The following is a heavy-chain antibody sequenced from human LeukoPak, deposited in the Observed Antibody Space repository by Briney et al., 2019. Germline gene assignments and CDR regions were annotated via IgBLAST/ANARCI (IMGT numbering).Heavy chain of an antibody. Sequence: SETLSLTCTVSGGSISSSSYYWGWIRQPPGKGLEWIGSIYHSGSTYYNPSLKSRVTISVDTSKNQFSLKLSSVTAADTAVYYCARDLRYSFSSSFNWFDPWGQGTLVTVSS. CDR3: ARDLRYSFSSSFNWFDP. D-gene: IGHD6-13*01. CDR1: GGSISSSSYY. V-gene: IGHV4-39*07. CDR2: IYHSGST. J-gene: IGHJ5*02.